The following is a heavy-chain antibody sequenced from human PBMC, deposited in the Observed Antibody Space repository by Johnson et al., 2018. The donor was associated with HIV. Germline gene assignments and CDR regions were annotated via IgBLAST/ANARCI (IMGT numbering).Heavy chain of an antibody. D-gene: IGHD2-21*02. CDR3: ARVTPYCGGDCYDAFDI. J-gene: IGHJ3*02. CDR2: INWNGGST. V-gene: IGHV3-20*04. CDR1: GFTFDDYD. Sequence: VQLVESGGVVVQPGGSLRLSCAASGFTFDDYDMSWVRQAPGKGLEWVSGINWNGGSTTYADSMKGRFTISRDNAKNSLYLQMSSLRAEDTAVYYCARVTPYCGGDCYDAFDIWGQGTMVTVSS.